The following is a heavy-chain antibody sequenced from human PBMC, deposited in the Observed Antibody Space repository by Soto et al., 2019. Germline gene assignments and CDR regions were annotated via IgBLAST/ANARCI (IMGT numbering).Heavy chain of an antibody. V-gene: IGHV3-21*01. CDR2: ISSSSSYI. CDR1: GFTFSSYS. J-gene: IGHJ3*02. CDR3: ARISMRSHDAFDI. D-gene: IGHD3-22*01. Sequence: EVQLVESGGGLVKPGGSLRLSCAASGFTFSSYSMNWVRQAPGKGLEWVSSISSSSSYIYYADSVKGRFTISRDNAKNSLYLKMNSLRAEETAVYYCARISMRSHDAFDIWGQGTMVTVSS.